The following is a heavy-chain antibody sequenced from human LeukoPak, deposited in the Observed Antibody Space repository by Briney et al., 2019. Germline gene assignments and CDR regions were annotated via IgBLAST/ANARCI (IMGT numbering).Heavy chain of an antibody. J-gene: IGHJ4*02. CDR1: GFTFSNHD. D-gene: IGHD4/OR15-4a*01. CDR2: IDTAGDT. Sequence: GSLRLSCVASGFTFSNHDMHWVRQATGKGLEWVSAIDTAGDTYYPDSVKGRFTISRDNSKNTLYLQMNSLRAEDTAVYYCARRAGAYSHPYDYWGQGTLVTVSS. V-gene: IGHV3-13*01. CDR3: ARRAGAYSHPYDY.